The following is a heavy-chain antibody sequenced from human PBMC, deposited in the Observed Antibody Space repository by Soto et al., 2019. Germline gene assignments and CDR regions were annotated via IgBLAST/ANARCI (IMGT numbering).Heavy chain of an antibody. CDR3: ASGTVKRSFEY. D-gene: IGHD4-17*01. Sequence: EVQLVESGGGLVQPGGYLRLSCAASGFTVSSNYMSWVRQAPGKGLEWVSVIYSGGSTYYADSVKGPFTISRHNSKNTLYLQMNSLRAEDTAVYYCASGTVKRSFEYWGQGTLVTVSS. V-gene: IGHV3-53*04. J-gene: IGHJ4*02. CDR2: IYSGGST. CDR1: GFTVSSNY.